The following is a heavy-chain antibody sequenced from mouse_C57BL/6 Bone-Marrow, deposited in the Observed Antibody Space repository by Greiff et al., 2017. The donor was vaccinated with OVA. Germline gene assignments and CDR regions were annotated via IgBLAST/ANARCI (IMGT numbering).Heavy chain of an antibody. V-gene: IGHV1-64*01. CDR3: ARDYYGSSPDY. Sequence: QVQLQQPGAELVKPGASVKLSCKASGYTFTSYWMHWVKQRPGQGLEWIGMIHPNSGSTNYNEKFKSKATLTVDKSSSTAYMQLSSLTSEDSAVYYCARDYYGSSPDYWGQGTTLTGSS. CDR2: IHPNSGST. CDR1: GYTFTSYW. D-gene: IGHD1-1*01. J-gene: IGHJ2*01.